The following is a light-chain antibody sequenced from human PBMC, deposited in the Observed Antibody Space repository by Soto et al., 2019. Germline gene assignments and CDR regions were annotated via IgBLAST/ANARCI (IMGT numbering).Light chain of an antibody. CDR1: SGHSSYI. J-gene: IGLJ7*01. CDR3: ETWDSNTLAV. V-gene: IGLV4-60*02. Sequence: QLVLTQSSSASASLGSSVKLTCTLSSGHSSYIIAWHQQQPGKAPRYLMTLEGSGSYNKGSGVPDRFSGSSSGADRYLTISNRPFEDEADYYCETWDSNTLAVLGGGTQLTVL. CDR2: LEGSGSY.